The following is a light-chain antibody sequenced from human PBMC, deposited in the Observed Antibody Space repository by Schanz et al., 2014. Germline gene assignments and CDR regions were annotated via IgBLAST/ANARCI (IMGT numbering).Light chain of an antibody. V-gene: IGKV3-11*01. CDR3: QQRANWPRK. CDR2: DAS. J-gene: IGKJ1*01. Sequence: EIVMTQSPATLSVSPGDGATLSCRTSQSVGSNLAWYQQKPGQAPRLLIYDASNRATGIPARFSGSGSGTDFTLTISSLDPEDFAVYYCQQRANWPRKFGQGTKVEIK. CDR1: QSVGSN.